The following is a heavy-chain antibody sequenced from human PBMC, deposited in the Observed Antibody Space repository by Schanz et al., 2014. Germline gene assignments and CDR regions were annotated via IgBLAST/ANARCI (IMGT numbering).Heavy chain of an antibody. CDR3: VSQTGSPNY. J-gene: IGHJ4*02. Sequence: EVQLVESGGGLVQPGGSLRLSCAASGFTFSSYWMHWVRQAPGKGLEWVANIKQDESEKYYVDSVKGRFTISRDNAKNSLFLHMNSLRAEDTAVYFCVSQTGSPNYWGQGTLVTVSS. V-gene: IGHV3-7*02. CDR1: GFTFSSYW. CDR2: IKQDESEK. D-gene: IGHD6-13*01.